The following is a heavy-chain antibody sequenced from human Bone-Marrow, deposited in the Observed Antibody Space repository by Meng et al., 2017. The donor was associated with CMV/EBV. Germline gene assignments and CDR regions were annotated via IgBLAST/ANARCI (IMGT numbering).Heavy chain of an antibody. J-gene: IGHJ5*02. V-gene: IGHV4-39*07. D-gene: IGHD1-7*01. Sequence: GSLRLSCTVSGGSISSSSYYWGWIRQPPGKGLEWIGSIYYSGSTNYNPSLKSRVTISVDTSKNQFSLKLSSVTAADTALYYCATDHDWNYFDPWGQGTLVTVSS. CDR2: IYYSGST. CDR1: GGSISSSSYY. CDR3: ATDHDWNYFDP.